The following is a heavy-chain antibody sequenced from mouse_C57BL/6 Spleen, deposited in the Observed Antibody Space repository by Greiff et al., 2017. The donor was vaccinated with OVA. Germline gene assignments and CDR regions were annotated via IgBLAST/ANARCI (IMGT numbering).Heavy chain of an antibody. J-gene: IGHJ4*01. Sequence: VQLQQSGAELVRPGTSVKVSCKASGYAFTNYLIEWVKQRPGQGLEWIGVINPGSGGTNYNEKFKGKATLTADKSSSTAYMQLSSLTSEDSAVYCGARSGVVYAMDYWGQGTSVTVSS. V-gene: IGHV1-54*01. CDR1: GYAFTNYL. CDR2: INPGSGGT. D-gene: IGHD3-1*01. CDR3: ARSGVVYAMDY.